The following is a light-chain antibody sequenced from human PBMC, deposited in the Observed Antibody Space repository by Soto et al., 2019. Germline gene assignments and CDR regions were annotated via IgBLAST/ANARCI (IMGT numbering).Light chain of an antibody. V-gene: IGKV1-5*01. CDR1: QSIGDS. J-gene: IGKJ1*01. CDR3: QQYKGYSRA. CDR2: DVS. Sequence: GKSVSASCRASQSIGDSLAWYQQKPGKAPYLLISDVSSLERGVPSRFSGSGASTEFLIPFSSMQPYDFATLYRQQYKGYSRAFGQGTKVDIK.